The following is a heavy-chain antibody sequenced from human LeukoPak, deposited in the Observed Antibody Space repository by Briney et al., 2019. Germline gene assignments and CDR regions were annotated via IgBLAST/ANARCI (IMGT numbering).Heavy chain of an antibody. CDR3: ARDGSGGSYLGVGN. Sequence: ASVKVSCKASGYTFTGYYMHWVRQAPGQGLEWMGWINPNSGGTNYAQKFQGRVTMTRDTSISTAYMELSRLRSDDTAVCYCARDGSGGSYLGVGNWGQGTLVTVSS. J-gene: IGHJ4*02. V-gene: IGHV1-2*02. CDR1: GYTFTGYY. CDR2: INPNSGGT. D-gene: IGHD2-15*01.